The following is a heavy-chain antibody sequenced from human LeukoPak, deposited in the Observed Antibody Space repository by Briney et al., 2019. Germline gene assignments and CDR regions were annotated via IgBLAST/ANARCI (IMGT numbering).Heavy chain of an antibody. V-gene: IGHV3-21*01. J-gene: IGHJ4*02. D-gene: IGHD5-18*01. CDR3: ASSGTAMGENDY. Sequence: GGSLRLSCAASGFTFSSYSMNWVRQAPGKGLEWVSSISSSSYIYYADSVKGRFTISRDNAKNSLYLQMNSLRAEDTAVYYCASSGTAMGENDYWGQGTLVTASS. CDR2: ISSSSYI. CDR1: GFTFSSYS.